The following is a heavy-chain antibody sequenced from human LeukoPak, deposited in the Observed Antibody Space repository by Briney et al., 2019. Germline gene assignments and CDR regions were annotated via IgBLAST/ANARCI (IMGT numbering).Heavy chain of an antibody. D-gene: IGHD2-15*01. V-gene: IGHV1-8*01. Sequence: ASVKVSCKASGYTFTSYDINWVRQATGQGLEWMGGMNPNSGNTGYAQKFQGRVTMTRNTSISTAYMELSSLRSEDTAVYCCARAGGGYCSGDTCYSNYYYYMDVWGKGTTVTVSS. CDR1: GYTFTSYD. J-gene: IGHJ6*03. CDR3: ARAGGGYCSGDTCYSNYYYYMDV. CDR2: MNPNSGNT.